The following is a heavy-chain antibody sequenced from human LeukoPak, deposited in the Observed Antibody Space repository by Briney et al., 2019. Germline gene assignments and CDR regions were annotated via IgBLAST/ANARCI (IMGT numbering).Heavy chain of an antibody. D-gene: IGHD2-2*01. CDR1: GYTFTGYY. Sequence: ASVKVSCKASGYTFTGYYMHWVRQAPGQGLEWMGWISAYNGNTNYAQKLQGRVIMTTDTSTSTAYMELRSLRSDDTAVYYCARDNSATSDCSSTSCYHSHYWGQGTLVTVSS. J-gene: IGHJ4*02. CDR3: ARDNSATSDCSSTSCYHSHY. CDR2: ISAYNGNT. V-gene: IGHV1-18*04.